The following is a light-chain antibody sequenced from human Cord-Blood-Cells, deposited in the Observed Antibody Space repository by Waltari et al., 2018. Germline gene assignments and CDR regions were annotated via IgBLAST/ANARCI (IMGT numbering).Light chain of an antibody. CDR3: QQRSNWPLT. J-gene: IGKJ4*01. Sequence: EIVLTHSPATLSLSPGERTTLSCRASQSFSSYLAWYQQKPDQAPRLLIYDASNRATGIPARFSGSGSGTDFTLTISSLEPEDFAVYYCQQRSNWPLTFGGGTKVEIK. CDR2: DAS. CDR1: QSFSSY. V-gene: IGKV3-11*01.